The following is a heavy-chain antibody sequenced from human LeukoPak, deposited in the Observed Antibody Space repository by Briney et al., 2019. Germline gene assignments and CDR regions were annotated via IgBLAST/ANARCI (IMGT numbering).Heavy chain of an antibody. J-gene: IGHJ6*03. D-gene: IGHD2-15*01. CDR3: ARGEVVYCSGGSCYPYYYYYMDV. CDR2: IYYSGST. V-gene: IGHV4-61*01. Sequence: PSETLSLTCTVSGGSISSGSYYWSWIRQPPGKGLEWIGYIYYSGSTNYNPSLKSRVTISVDTSKNQFSLKLSSVTAADTAVYYCARGEVVYCSGGSCYPYYYYYMDVWGKGTTVTISS. CDR1: GGSISSGSYY.